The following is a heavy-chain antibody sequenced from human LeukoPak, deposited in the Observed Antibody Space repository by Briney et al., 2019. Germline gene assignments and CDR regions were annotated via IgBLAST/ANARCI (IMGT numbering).Heavy chain of an antibody. CDR3: VRTVLGPFGLGY. D-gene: IGHD3-10*01. J-gene: IGHJ4*02. V-gene: IGHV4-30-2*02. CDR2: IYHSGST. CDR1: GGSIGSDGYY. Sequence: SETLSLTCTVSGGSIGSDGYYWSWIRQPPGRGLEWIGYIYHSGSTYYNPSLKSRVTISVDTSKNQFSLKLSSVTVADTAVYYCVRTVLGPFGLGYWGQGTLVTVSS.